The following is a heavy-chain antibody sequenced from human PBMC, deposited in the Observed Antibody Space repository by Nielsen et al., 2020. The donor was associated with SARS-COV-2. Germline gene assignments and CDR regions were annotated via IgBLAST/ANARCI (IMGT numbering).Heavy chain of an antibody. V-gene: IGHV4-39*07. Sequence: GSLRLSCTVSGGSISSSSYFWGWIRQPPGKGLEWIVSIYYSGSTYYNPSLKSRVTMSADTSKNQFSLKLSSVTAADTAVYYCARVQYMATVTTYFDYWGQGTLVTVSS. CDR3: ARVQYMATVTTYFDY. CDR2: IYYSGST. CDR1: GGSISSSSYF. D-gene: IGHD4-17*01. J-gene: IGHJ4*02.